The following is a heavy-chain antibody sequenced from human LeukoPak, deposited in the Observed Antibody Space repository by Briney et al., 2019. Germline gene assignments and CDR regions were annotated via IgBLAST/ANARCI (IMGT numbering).Heavy chain of an antibody. CDR2: ISAYNGNT. V-gene: IGHV1-18*04. D-gene: IGHD6-13*01. CDR3: AREEAAAGMLDY. J-gene: IGHJ4*02. CDR1: GYTFTSYG. Sequence: ASVKVSCKASGYTFTSYGISWVRQAPGQGLEWMGWISAYNGNTNYAQKFQGRVTITRDTSASTAYMELSSLRSEDTAVYYCAREEAAAGMLDYWGQGTLVTVSS.